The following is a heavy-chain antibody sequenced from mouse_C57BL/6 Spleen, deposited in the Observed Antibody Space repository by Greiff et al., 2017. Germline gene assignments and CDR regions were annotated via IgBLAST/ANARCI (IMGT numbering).Heavy chain of an antibody. J-gene: IGHJ2*01. Sequence: DVQLVESGGGLVQPGGSLSLSCAASGFTFTDYYMSWVRQPPGKALEWLGFIRNKANGYTTEYSASVKGRFTISRDNSQSILYLQMNALRAEDSATYYCARSRGQLHFDYWGQGTTLTVSS. D-gene: IGHD2-1*01. CDR2: IRNKANGYTT. V-gene: IGHV7-3*01. CDR1: GFTFTDYY. CDR3: ARSRGQLHFDY.